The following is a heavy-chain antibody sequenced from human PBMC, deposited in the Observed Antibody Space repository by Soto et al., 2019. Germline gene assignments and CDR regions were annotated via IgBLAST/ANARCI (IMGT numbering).Heavy chain of an antibody. CDR1: GYTFTSYG. CDR3: ARDIKKVPPGGWPPVQLYCSGGSCCDGGHPFPWFDP. J-gene: IGHJ5*02. Sequence: ASVKVSCKASGYTFTSYGISWVRQAPGQGLEWMGWISAYNGNTNYAQKLQGRVTMTTDTSTSTAYMELRSLRSDDTAVYYCARDIKKVPPGGWPPVQLYCSGGSCCDGGHPFPWFDPWGQGTLVTVSS. CDR2: ISAYNGNT. V-gene: IGHV1-18*01. D-gene: IGHD2-15*01.